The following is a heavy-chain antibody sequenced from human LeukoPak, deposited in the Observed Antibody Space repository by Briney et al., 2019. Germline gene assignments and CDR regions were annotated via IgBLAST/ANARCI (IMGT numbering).Heavy chain of an antibody. D-gene: IGHD2-15*01. V-gene: IGHV4-34*01. CDR1: GGSFSGYY. J-gene: IGHJ5*02. CDR2: INHSGST. CDR3: ASQVVVAATPLGRHWFDP. Sequence: SETLSLTCAVYGGSFSGYYWSWIRQPPGKGLEWIGEINHSGSTNYNPSLKSRVTISVDTSKNQFSLKLSSVTAADTAVYYCASQVVVAATPLGRHWFDPWGQGTLVTVSS.